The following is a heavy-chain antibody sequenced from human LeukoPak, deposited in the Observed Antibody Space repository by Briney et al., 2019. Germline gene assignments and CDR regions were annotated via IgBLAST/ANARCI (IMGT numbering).Heavy chain of an antibody. Sequence: SQTLSLTCTVSGGSISSGDYYWSWIRQPPGKGLEWTGYIYYSGSTYYNPSLKSRVTISVDTSKNQFSLKLSSVTAADTAVYYCASNDYGDSGALDYWGQGTLVTVSS. CDR2: IYYSGST. D-gene: IGHD4-17*01. CDR3: ASNDYGDSGALDY. J-gene: IGHJ4*02. V-gene: IGHV4-30-4*01. CDR1: GGSISSGDYY.